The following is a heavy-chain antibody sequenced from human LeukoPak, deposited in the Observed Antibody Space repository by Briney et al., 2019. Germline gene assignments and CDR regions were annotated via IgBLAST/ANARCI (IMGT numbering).Heavy chain of an antibody. CDR3: ARAPPTYCYDSSGYSPFDY. J-gene: IGHJ4*02. CDR1: GGSISSGGYY. D-gene: IGHD3-22*01. CDR2: IYYSGST. V-gene: IGHV4-31*03. Sequence: SQTLSLTCTVSGGSISSGGYYWSWIRQHPGKGLEWIGYIYYSGSTYYNPSLKSRVTISVDTSKSQFSLKLSSVTAADTAVYYCARAPPTYCYDSSGYSPFDYWGQGTLVTVSS.